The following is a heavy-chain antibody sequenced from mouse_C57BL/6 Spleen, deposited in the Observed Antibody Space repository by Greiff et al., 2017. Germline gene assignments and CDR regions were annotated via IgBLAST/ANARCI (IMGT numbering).Heavy chain of an antibody. V-gene: IGHV1-81*01. CDR1: GYTFTSYG. CDR3: ARGGLRGGIFDY. J-gene: IGHJ2*01. CDR2: IYPRSGNT. Sequence: QVHVKQSGAELARPGASVKLSCKASGYTFTSYGISWVKQRTGQGLEWIGEIYPRSGNTYYNEKFKGKATLTADKSSSTAYMELRSLTSEDSAVYFCARGGLRGGIFDYWGQGTTLTVSS. D-gene: IGHD2-4*01.